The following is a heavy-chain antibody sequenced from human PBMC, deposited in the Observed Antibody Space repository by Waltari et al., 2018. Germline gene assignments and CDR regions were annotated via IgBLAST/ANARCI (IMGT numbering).Heavy chain of an antibody. CDR1: GFTFDNFW. J-gene: IGHJ4*02. CDR3: ARGPFSYSSGTQSH. D-gene: IGHD1-7*01. Sequence: EVRLVESGGGSVQPGESLRLSCVVSGFTFDNFWMHLVRQVPGKGLMWVSRINPDGTDTTYADSVKGRFTMSRDNSRNTLYLEMTGLRVDDSAVYYCARGPFSYSSGTQSHWGRGALVTVSS. CDR2: INPDGTDT. V-gene: IGHV3-74*01.